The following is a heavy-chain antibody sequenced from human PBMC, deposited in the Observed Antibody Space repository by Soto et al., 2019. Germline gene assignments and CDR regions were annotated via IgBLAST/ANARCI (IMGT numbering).Heavy chain of an antibody. V-gene: IGHV3-21*06. CDR2: ISSSTSDV. Sequence: GGSLRLSCAASGFTFSRYGMNWLRQAPGKGLEWVASISSSTSDVYYADSVKGRFSTSRDNAKNILYLEMYGLRTDDTALYYCARDPSEGRVGNWFESWGQGTLVTVSS. CDR1: GFTFSRYG. D-gene: IGHD2-2*01. CDR3: ARDPSEGRVGNWFES. J-gene: IGHJ5*01.